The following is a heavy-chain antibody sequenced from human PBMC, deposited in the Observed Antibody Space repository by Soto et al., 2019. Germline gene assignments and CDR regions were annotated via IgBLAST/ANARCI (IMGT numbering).Heavy chain of an antibody. D-gene: IGHD3-10*01. J-gene: IGHJ4*02. CDR1: GYTFTSYG. V-gene: IGHV1-18*01. CDR2: ISAYNGNT. CDR3: ARARITMVRGASDY. Sequence: ASVKVSCKASGYTFTSYGISWVRQAPGQGLEWMGWISAYNGNTNYAQKFHSRVTMTTDTSTSTAYMELRSLRSDDTAVYYCARARITMVRGASDYWGQGTLVTVSS.